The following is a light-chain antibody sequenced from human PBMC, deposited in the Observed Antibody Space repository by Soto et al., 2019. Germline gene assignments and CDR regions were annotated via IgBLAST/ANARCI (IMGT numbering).Light chain of an antibody. CDR2: EVS. CDR3: TSYTSSTFVV. V-gene: IGLV2-14*01. J-gene: IGLJ2*01. CDR1: TIDVGRYNY. Sequence: QSALTQPASVSGSPGQSITISCTGTTIDVGRYNYVSWYQQHPGKAPKLMIYEVSNRPSGVSNRFSGSKSGNTASLTISGRQAEDEADYYCTSYTSSTFVVFGGGTKLTVL.